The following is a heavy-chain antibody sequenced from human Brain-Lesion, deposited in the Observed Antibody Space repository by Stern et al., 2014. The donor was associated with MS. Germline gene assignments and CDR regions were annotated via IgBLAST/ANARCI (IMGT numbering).Heavy chain of an antibody. V-gene: IGHV4-59*01. CDR1: GGAITSYY. J-gene: IGHJ4*02. Sequence: QVQLEESGPGLVKPSETLSLTCTVSGGAITSYYWSWIRQPPGTGLEWIGYIYSSGSTNYNPSLKSRVTMSVDTSKNQFSLNLSSVTAADTAVYYCARNIRPPVNYYDALVYWGQGTLVTVSS. CDR2: IYSSGST. D-gene: IGHD3-22*01. CDR3: ARNIRPPVNYYDALVY.